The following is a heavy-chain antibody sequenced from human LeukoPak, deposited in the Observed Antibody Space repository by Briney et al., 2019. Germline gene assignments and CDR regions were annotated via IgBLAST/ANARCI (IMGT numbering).Heavy chain of an antibody. CDR1: GFTFSSYA. V-gene: IGHV3-23*01. D-gene: IGHD2-15*01. CDR3: AKLDIVVVVAASSAFDI. J-gene: IGHJ3*02. Sequence: GGSLRPSCAASGFTFSSYAMSWVRQAPGKGLEWVSAISGSGGSTYYADSVKGRFTISRDNSKNTLYLQMNSLRAEDTAVYYCAKLDIVVVVAASSAFDIWGQGTMVTVSS. CDR2: ISGSGGST.